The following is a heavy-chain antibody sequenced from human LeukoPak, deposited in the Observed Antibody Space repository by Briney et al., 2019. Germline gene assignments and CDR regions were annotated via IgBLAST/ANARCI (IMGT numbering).Heavy chain of an antibody. V-gene: IGHV3-11*01. CDR1: GFTFSDYY. J-gene: IGHJ4*02. CDR3: ARDGYKHSPYDY. CDR2: ISSSGSTI. D-gene: IGHD5-24*01. Sequence: GASLRLSCAASGFTFSDYYMSWLRKAPGKGLMRDSYISSSGSTIYYADSVKGRFTISRDNAMTSLYLKMNSLRAEDTAVYYCARDGYKHSPYDYWGQGTLVTVSS.